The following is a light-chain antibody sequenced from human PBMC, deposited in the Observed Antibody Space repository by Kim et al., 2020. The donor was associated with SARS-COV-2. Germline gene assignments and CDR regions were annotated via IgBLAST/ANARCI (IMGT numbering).Light chain of an antibody. CDR3: QQYKSDSWT. V-gene: IGKV1-5*01. CDR1: QNIGTS. Sequence: ASVGDRVTVSCRASQNIGTSLGWYQQRPGKAPKLLIYGASTLESGVPPRFSGSGSETEFSLIISSLQPDDFATYYCQQYKSDSWTFGQGTKVDIK. J-gene: IGKJ1*01. CDR2: GAS.